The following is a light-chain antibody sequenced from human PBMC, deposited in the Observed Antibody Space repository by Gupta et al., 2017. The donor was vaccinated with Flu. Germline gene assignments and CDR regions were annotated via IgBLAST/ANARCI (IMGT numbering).Light chain of an antibody. CDR3: GTWDGSLSGWV. CDR2: ENN. V-gene: IGLV1-51*02. Sequence: SSSNIGNNYVSWYQQLPGAAPKLLIYENNKRPSGIPDRFSGSSSDTSATLGITGLLTGDDADYYCGTWDGSLSGWVFGGGTTLTVL. CDR1: SSNIGNNY. J-gene: IGLJ3*02.